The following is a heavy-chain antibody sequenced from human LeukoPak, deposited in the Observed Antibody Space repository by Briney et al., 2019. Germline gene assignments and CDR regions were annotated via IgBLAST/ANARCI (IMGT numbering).Heavy chain of an antibody. CDR3: ASNDGGYSYGNIDY. Sequence: PGRSLRLSCAASGFTVNSNYMSWVRQAPGKGLEWVSVIYSGGSTYYADSVKGRFTISRDNSKNTLYLQMNSLRAEDTAIYYCASNDGGYSYGNIDYWGQGTLVTVSS. V-gene: IGHV3-53*01. D-gene: IGHD5-18*01. J-gene: IGHJ4*02. CDR2: IYSGGST. CDR1: GFTVNSNY.